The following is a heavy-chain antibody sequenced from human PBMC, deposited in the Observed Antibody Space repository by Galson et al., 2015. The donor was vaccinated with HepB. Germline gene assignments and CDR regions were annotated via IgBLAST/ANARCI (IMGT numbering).Heavy chain of an antibody. V-gene: IGHV4-61*01. Sequence: ETLSLTCTVSGGSVSSGSYYWSWIRQPPGKGLEWIGYIYYSGSTNYNPSLKSRVTISVDTSKNQFSLKLSSVTAADTAVYYCARDRWRRKTHYYYYGMDVWGQGTTVTVSS. CDR3: ARDRWRRKTHYYYYGMDV. CDR2: IYYSGST. CDR1: GGSVSSGSYY. D-gene: IGHD4-23*01. J-gene: IGHJ6*02.